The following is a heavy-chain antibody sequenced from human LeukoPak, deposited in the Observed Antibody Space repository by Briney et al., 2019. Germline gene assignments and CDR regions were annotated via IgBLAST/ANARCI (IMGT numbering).Heavy chain of an antibody. V-gene: IGHV3-30*03. CDR2: TPYDETNK. CDR3: SVAGRTKDY. Sequence: GGSLRLSCGASGFTFSNYGMHWVRQAPGKGLEWVAVTPYDETNKYYADSVKGRFTISRDNSKNTLYLQMSSLRAEDTAVYYCSVAGRTKDYWGQGTLVTVSS. CDR1: GFTFSNYG. J-gene: IGHJ4*02. D-gene: IGHD6-19*01.